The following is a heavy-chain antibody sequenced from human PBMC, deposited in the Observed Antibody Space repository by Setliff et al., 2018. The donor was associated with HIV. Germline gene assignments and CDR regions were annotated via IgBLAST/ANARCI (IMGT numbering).Heavy chain of an antibody. D-gene: IGHD5-12*01. CDR2: ISYDGSKK. CDR1: GFTFSRYG. V-gene: IGHV3-30*04. Sequence: PGGSLRLSCAASGFTFSRYGMHWVRQAPGKGLEWVAFISYDGSKKYDADFVKGRFTISRDNSKNTLCLQMNSLRAEDTAVYYCAKDPRAAVATICDYWGQGTLVTVSS. J-gene: IGHJ4*02. CDR3: AKDPRAAVATICDY.